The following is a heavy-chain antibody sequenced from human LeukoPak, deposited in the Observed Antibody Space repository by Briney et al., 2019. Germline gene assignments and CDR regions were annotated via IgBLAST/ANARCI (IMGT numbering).Heavy chain of an antibody. J-gene: IGHJ6*03. CDR2: IYYSGST. V-gene: IGHV4-59*01. CDR1: SGSISSYY. D-gene: IGHD2-15*01. Sequence: SETLSLTCTVSSGSISSYYWSWIRQPPGKGLEWIGYIYYSGSTNYNPSLKSRVTISVDTSKNQFSLKLSSVTAADTAVYYCARDNSLGYCSGGSCYYYYMDVWGKGTTVTVSS. CDR3: ARDNSLGYCSGGSCYYYYMDV.